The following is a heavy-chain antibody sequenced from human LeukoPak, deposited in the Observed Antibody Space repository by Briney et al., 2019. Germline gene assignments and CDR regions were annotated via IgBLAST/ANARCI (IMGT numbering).Heavy chain of an antibody. J-gene: IGHJ4*02. CDR2: ISYDGSNK. Sequence: PGGSLRLSCAASGFTFSSYAMHWVRQAPGKGLEWVAVISYDGSNKYYADSVKGRFTISRDNSKNTLYLQMNSLRAEDTAVYYCARGGNGDYKTDYWGQGTLVTVSS. CDR1: GFTFSSYA. D-gene: IGHD4-17*01. CDR3: ARGGNGDYKTDY. V-gene: IGHV3-30-3*01.